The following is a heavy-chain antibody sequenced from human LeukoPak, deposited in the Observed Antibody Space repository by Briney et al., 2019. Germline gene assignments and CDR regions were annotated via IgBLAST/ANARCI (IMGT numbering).Heavy chain of an antibody. D-gene: IGHD3-10*01. CDR1: GGSISSYY. V-gene: IGHV4-59*08. J-gene: IGHJ3*02. CDR2: IYYSGST. CDR3: ARPLLVRGVMLDEDAFDI. Sequence: SETLSLTCTVPGGSISSYYWIWLRQPPGKGLEWIGYIYYSGSTNYNPSLKSRVTISVDTSNNQFSLKLSSVTAADTAVYYCARPLLVRGVMLDEDAFDIWGQGTMVTVSS.